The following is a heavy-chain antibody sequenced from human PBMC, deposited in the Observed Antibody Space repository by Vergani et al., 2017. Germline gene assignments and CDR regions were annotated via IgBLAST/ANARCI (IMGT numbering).Heavy chain of an antibody. J-gene: IGHJ4*02. V-gene: IGHV4-39*01. CDR2: IYYSGST. Sequence: QLQLQESGPGLVKPSETLSLTCTVSGGSLSSSSYYWGWIRQPPGKGLEWIGSIYYSGSTYYNPSLKSRVTISVDTSKNQFSLKLSSVTAADTAVYYCAKTTVTTRCFDYWGQGTLVTVSS. D-gene: IGHD4-17*01. CDR3: AKTTVTTRCFDY. CDR1: GGSLSSSSYY.